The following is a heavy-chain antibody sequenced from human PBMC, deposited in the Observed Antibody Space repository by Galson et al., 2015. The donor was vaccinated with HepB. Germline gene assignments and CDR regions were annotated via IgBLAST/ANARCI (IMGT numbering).Heavy chain of an antibody. J-gene: IGHJ4*02. Sequence: SLRLSCAASGFTFSSYWMIWVRQAPGKGLEWVANIKPDGGEKNYVDSVQGRFTISRDNARNSLYLQMNSLRVEDTAVYYCAREILVTGREWGPGTLVTVSS. D-gene: IGHD6-19*01. CDR3: AREILVTGRE. CDR2: IKPDGGEK. CDR1: GFTFSSYW. V-gene: IGHV3-7*01.